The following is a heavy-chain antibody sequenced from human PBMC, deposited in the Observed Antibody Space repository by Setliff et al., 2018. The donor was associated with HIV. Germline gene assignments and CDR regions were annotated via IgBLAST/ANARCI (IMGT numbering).Heavy chain of an antibody. V-gene: IGHV7-4-1*02. CDR1: GYNFTNYG. D-gene: IGHD1-1*01. CDR3: ARVRTSYNFWVGDVFDP. CDR2: INTNTGYP. Sequence: AAAVKVSCKASGYNFTNYGINWVRQDPGQGLEWMGWINTNTGYPTYAQAFRGRFVFSLDTSVSTAYLEISSLEAEDTAVYFCARVRTSYNFWVGDVFDPWGQGTLVTVS. J-gene: IGHJ5*02.